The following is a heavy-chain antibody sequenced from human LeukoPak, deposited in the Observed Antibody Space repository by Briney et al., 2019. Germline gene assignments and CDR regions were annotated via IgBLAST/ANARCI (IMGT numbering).Heavy chain of an antibody. D-gene: IGHD3-10*01. V-gene: IGHV1-18*01. J-gene: IGHJ6*03. CDR3: ARDPKVRGQYYYTDV. CDR1: GYTFTSYG. CDR2: ISAYNGNT. Sequence: ASVKVSCMASGYTFTSYGISWVRQAPGQGLEWMGWISAYNGNTNYAQKLQGRVTMTTDTSTSTAYMELRSLRSDDTAVYYCARDPKVRGQYYYTDVWGKGTTVTVSS.